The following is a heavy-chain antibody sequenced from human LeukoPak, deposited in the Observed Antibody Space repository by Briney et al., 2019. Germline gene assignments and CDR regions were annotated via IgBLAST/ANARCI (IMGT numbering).Heavy chain of an antibody. J-gene: IGHJ4*02. D-gene: IGHD3-10*01. V-gene: IGHV1-24*01. Sequence: ASVKVSCKVSGYTLTELSMHWVRQAPGKGLEWMGGFDPEDGETIYAQKFRGRVTMTEDTSTDTAYMELSSLRSEDTAVYYCATLQYGSGSYVFDYWGQETLVTVSS. CDR1: GYTLTELS. CDR2: FDPEDGET. CDR3: ATLQYGSGSYVFDY.